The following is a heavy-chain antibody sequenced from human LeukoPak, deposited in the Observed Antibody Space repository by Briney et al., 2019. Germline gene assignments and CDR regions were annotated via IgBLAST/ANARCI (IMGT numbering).Heavy chain of an antibody. J-gene: IGHJ4*02. CDR1: GFTFSNAW. CDR3: ARESSSRKNDY. V-gene: IGHV3-21*01. D-gene: IGHD6-13*01. CDR2: ISSGSSYI. Sequence: GGSLRLSCAASGFTFSNAWMSWVRQAPGKGLEWVSFISSGSSYIYYADSVKGRFTISRDNAKNSLYLQMNSLRAEDTAVYYCARESSSRKNDYWGQGTLVTVSS.